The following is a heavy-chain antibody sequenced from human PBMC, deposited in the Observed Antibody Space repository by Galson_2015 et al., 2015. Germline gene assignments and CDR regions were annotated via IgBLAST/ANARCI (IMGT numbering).Heavy chain of an antibody. V-gene: IGHV1-69*13. J-gene: IGHJ4*02. D-gene: IGHD2-2*01. CDR2: IIPTFGTA. CDR3: AGAVPRYIVVVPAATYYFDY. CDR1: GGTFSSYA. Sequence: SVKVSCKASGGTFSSYAISWVRQAPGQGLEWMGGIIPTFGTANYAQKFQGRVTITADESTSTAYMELSSLRSEDTAVYYCAGAVPRYIVVVPAATYYFDYWGQGTLVTVSS.